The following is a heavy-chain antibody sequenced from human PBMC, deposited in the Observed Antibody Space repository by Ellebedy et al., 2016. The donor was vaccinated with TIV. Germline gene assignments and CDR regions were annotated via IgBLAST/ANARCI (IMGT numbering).Heavy chain of an antibody. Sequence: GESLKISCAASGYTFSSYAMSWVRQAPGKGLEWVSDISSGGTGTYYADSVTGRFTISSDTSKNTLSLQMNSLRAVDAAIYYCAIHGAGRKDLNAWHRQENWDLDYWGRGTLVTVSS. CDR2: ISSGGTGT. CDR3: AIHGAGRKDLNAWHRQENWDLDY. CDR1: GYTFSSYA. D-gene: IGHD4-17*01. V-gene: IGHV3-23*01. J-gene: IGHJ4*02.